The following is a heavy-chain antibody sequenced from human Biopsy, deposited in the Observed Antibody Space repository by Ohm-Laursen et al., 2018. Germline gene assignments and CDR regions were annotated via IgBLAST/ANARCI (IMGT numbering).Heavy chain of an antibody. J-gene: IGHJ3*01. CDR3: ASVVLGPTNDAFDL. D-gene: IGHD3-22*01. V-gene: IGHV4-4*07. CDR2: IYPGGST. CDR1: GDSISIYY. Sequence: TLSLTWNVSGDSISIYYWSWIRQPPGKGLEWIGRIYPGGSTNYNPSLKSRVTMSVDTSKKQLSLRLRSVTAADTAMYYCASVVLGPTNDAFDLWGQGTMVVVSS.